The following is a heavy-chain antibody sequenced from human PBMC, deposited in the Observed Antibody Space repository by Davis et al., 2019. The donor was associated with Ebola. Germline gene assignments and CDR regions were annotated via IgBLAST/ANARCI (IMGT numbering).Heavy chain of an antibody. V-gene: IGHV2-5*08. Sequence: SGPTLVKPTQTLTLTCTFSGFSLSTTGMCVSWIRQPPGEALEWLALVYWDDDKRYSPSLRSRLTITKDTSKNQVVLSMTNMDPVDTATYYCAHKAYGSLSNWFGPWGQGTLVTVSS. CDR3: AHKAYGSLSNWFGP. CDR1: GFSLSTTGMC. J-gene: IGHJ5*02. D-gene: IGHD4-17*01. CDR2: VYWDDDK.